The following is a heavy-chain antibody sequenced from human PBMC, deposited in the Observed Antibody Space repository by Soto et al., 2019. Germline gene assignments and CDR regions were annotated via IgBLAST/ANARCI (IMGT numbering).Heavy chain of an antibody. D-gene: IGHD3-22*01. CDR1: GYTFTGYY. Sequence: ASVKVSCKASGYTFTGYYMHWVRQAPGQGLEWMGLINPKSGGTNYAHKFEGWVTMTRDTSISTVYMELSRLRYDDTAVYYCARDLYDTSGYWLDLPAXWGQGTLLTVSX. CDR3: ARDLYDTSGYWLDLPAX. V-gene: IGHV1-2*04. J-gene: IGHJ4*02. CDR2: INPKSGGT.